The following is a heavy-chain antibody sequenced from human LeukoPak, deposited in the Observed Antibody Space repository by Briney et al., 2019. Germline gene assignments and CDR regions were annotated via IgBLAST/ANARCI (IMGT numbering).Heavy chain of an antibody. J-gene: IGHJ4*02. Sequence: PGGSLRLSCAVSGFSVSENYMTWVHQAPGKGLEWVSVLFGGGDTYYGDSVKGRFAISRDNSKNTVYLQMKSLTAEETAFYYCAIQQRTSVTLYYFDFWGQGTLVSVSS. CDR2: LFGGGDT. V-gene: IGHV3-66*04. CDR1: GFSVSENY. D-gene: IGHD4-17*01. CDR3: AIQQRTSVTLYYFDF.